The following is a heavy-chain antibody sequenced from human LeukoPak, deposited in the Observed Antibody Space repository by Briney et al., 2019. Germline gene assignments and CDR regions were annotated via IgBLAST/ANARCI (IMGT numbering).Heavy chain of an antibody. CDR3: ATDGSGWSRSS. D-gene: IGHD6-19*01. V-gene: IGHV3-23*01. J-gene: IGHJ5*02. CDR1: GFTLSSAG. Sequence: PGGSLRLSCAASGFTLSSAGMTWVRQAPGKGLEWVSTITFSGLGLYYADSVKGRFTISRDNSKNMVYLQMNSLRAEDTAIYYCATDGSGWSRSSWGQGTLVTVSS. CDR2: ITFSGLGL.